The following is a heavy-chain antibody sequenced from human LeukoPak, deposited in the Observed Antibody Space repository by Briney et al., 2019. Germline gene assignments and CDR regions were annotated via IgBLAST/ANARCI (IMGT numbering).Heavy chain of an antibody. CDR1: GGSISSSSYY. CDR2: IYYSGSA. Sequence: PSETLSLTCPVSGGSISSSSYYWGWIRQPPGKGLEWIGSIYYSGSAYYNPSLKSRVTISVDTSKNQFSLKLSSVTAADMAVYYCAGPGYGSNWPFDYWGQGSLVTVSS. V-gene: IGHV4-39*01. D-gene: IGHD6-13*01. J-gene: IGHJ4*02. CDR3: AGPGYGSNWPFDY.